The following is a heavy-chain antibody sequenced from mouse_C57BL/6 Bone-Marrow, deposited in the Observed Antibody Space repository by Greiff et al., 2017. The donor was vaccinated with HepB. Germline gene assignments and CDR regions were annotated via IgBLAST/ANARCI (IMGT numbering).Heavy chain of an antibody. CDR1: GYTFTSYG. V-gene: IGHV1-81*01. CDR3: ARERGYGPFAY. D-gene: IGHD2-2*01. Sequence: QVQLQQSGAELARPGASVKLCCKASGYTFTSYGISWVKQRTGQGLEWIGEIYPRSGNTYYNEKFKGKATLTADKSSSTAYMELRSLTSEDSAVYFCARERGYGPFAYWGQGTLVTVSA. J-gene: IGHJ3*01. CDR2: IYPRSGNT.